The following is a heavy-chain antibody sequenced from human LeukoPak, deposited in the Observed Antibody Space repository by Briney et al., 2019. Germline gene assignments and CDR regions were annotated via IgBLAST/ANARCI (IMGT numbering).Heavy chain of an antibody. CDR1: GGSISSRSYY. J-gene: IGHJ4*02. V-gene: IGHV4-39*05. CDR3: GEKVLDYFDY. CDR2: ISDSGNT. D-gene: IGHD3-16*01. Sequence: KSSETPSLTCTVSGGSISSRSYYWGWIRQPPGKGLEWIGKISDSGNTYYSPSLRSRVTISIDMSKNQFSLKLSSVTATDTADCARGEKVLDYFDYWGQGTLVTVSS.